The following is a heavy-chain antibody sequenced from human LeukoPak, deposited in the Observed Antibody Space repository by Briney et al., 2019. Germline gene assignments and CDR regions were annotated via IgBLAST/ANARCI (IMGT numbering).Heavy chain of an antibody. Sequence: ASVKVSCKASGYTFTGYYMHWVRQAPGQGLEWRGWINPNSGGTNYAQKFQGRVTMTRDTSISTGYMELSRLRSDDTAVYYCARGNYGSGRRYGMDVWGQGTTVTVSS. D-gene: IGHD3-10*01. CDR1: GYTFTGYY. V-gene: IGHV1-2*02. CDR2: INPNSGGT. CDR3: ARGNYGSGRRYGMDV. J-gene: IGHJ6*02.